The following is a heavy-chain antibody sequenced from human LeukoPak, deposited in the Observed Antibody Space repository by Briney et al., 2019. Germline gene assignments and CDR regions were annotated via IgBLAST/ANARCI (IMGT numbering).Heavy chain of an antibody. Sequence: SETLSLTCTVSGGSISSGNYYWSWIRQPAGKGLEWIGSIYHSGSTHYNPSLKSRVTISVDMSKNQFSLKLSSVTAADTAVYYCARGGGAVAVYFDYWGQGTLVTVSS. J-gene: IGHJ4*02. CDR3: ARGGGAVAVYFDY. CDR2: IYHSGST. CDR1: GGSISSGNYY. V-gene: IGHV4-39*07. D-gene: IGHD6-19*01.